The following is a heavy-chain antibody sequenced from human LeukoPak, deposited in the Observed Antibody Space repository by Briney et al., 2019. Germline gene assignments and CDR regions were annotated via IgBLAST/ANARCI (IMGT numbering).Heavy chain of an antibody. J-gene: IGHJ4*02. CDR1: GFTFSSYA. Sequence: GRSLRLSCAASGFTFSSYAMHCVRQAPGKGLEWVAVISYDGSNKYYANSVKGRFTISRDNSKNTLYLQMNSLRAEDTAVYYCASTLGIAAPFDYWGQGTLVTVSS. CDR2: ISYDGSNK. V-gene: IGHV3-30-3*01. CDR3: ASTLGIAAPFDY. D-gene: IGHD6-13*01.